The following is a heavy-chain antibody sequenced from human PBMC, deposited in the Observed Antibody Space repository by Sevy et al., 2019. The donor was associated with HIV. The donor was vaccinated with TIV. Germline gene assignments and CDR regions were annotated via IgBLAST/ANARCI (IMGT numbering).Heavy chain of an antibody. V-gene: IGHV3-7*01. CDR2: IKQDGSEK. CDR1: GFTFSSYW. D-gene: IGHD3-10*01. CDR3: ARASTWFGELLNYYYYGMDV. J-gene: IGHJ6*02. Sequence: GESLKISCAASGFTFSSYWMSWVRQAPGKGLEWVANIKQDGSEKYYVDSVKGRFTISRDNAKNSLYLQMNSLRAEDTAVYYCARASTWFGELLNYYYYGMDVWGQGTTVTVSS.